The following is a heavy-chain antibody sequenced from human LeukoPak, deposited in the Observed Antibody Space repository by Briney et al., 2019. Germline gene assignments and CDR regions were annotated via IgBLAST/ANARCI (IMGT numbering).Heavy chain of an antibody. CDR1: GGSISSGGYY. CDR2: IYYSGST. CDR3: ARDQAVTTQNWFDP. Sequence: SETLSLTCTVSGGSISSGGYYWSWIRQHPGKGLEWIGYIYYSGSTYYNPSLKSRVTISVDTSKNQFSLKLSSVTAADTAVYYCARDQAVTTQNWFDPWGQGTMVTVSS. V-gene: IGHV4-31*03. D-gene: IGHD4-17*01. J-gene: IGHJ5*02.